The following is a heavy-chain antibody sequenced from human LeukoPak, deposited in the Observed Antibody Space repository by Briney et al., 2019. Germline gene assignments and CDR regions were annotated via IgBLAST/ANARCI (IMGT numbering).Heavy chain of an antibody. J-gene: IGHJ4*02. D-gene: IGHD3-22*01. CDR1: GFTFSSYE. V-gene: IGHV3-48*03. CDR2: ISSTGSTI. CDR3: ARETYYYDSSGYYGVDY. Sequence: PGGCLSLSCAASGFTFSSYEMIWVRQARGKGLEWVSYISSTGSTIYYADSVKARFTISRDNAKNLLYLQMNSLRAEDTAVYYCARETYYYDSSGYYGVDYWGQGTLVTVSS.